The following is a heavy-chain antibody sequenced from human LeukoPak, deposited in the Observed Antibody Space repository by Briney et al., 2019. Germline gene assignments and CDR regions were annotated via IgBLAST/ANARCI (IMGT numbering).Heavy chain of an antibody. CDR3: AREGVMTTVLYYFDY. CDR2: IWYDGSNK. D-gene: IGHD4-17*01. CDR1: GFTFSNYG. Sequence: PGRSLRLSCAASGFTFSNYGIHWVRQAPGKGLEWVAVIWYDGSNKYYADSVKGRFTISRDNSKNTLYLQMNSLRPEDTAVYYCAREGVMTTVLYYFDYWGQGTLVTVSS. V-gene: IGHV3-30*19. J-gene: IGHJ4*02.